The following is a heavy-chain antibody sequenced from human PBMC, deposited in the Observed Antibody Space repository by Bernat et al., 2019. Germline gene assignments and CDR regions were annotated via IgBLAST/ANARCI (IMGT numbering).Heavy chain of an antibody. V-gene: IGHV3-74*01. Sequence: EVQLVESGGGLVQPGGSLRLSCAASGFTFSSYWMHWVPQAPGKGLVWVSRINSDGSSTSYADSVKGRFTISRDNAKNTLYLQMNSLRAEETAVYYCARGGVRSGFYYYYYGMDVWGQGTTVTVSS. J-gene: IGHJ6*02. CDR3: ARGGVRSGFYYYYYGMDV. D-gene: IGHD6-19*01. CDR2: INSDGSST. CDR1: GFTFSSYW.